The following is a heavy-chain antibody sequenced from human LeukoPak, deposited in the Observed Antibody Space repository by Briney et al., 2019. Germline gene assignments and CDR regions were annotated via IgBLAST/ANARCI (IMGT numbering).Heavy chain of an antibody. CDR2: ISGSGGNT. D-gene: IGHD3-10*01. Sequence: PGGSLRLSCAASGFTFSSYDMNWVRQAPGKGLEWVSAISGSGGNTYYADSVKGRFTISRDNSKNTLYLQMNSLRAEDTAIYYCAKGVLPTGFDYWGQGTLVTVSS. J-gene: IGHJ4*02. CDR3: AKGVLPTGFDY. CDR1: GFTFSSYD. V-gene: IGHV3-23*01.